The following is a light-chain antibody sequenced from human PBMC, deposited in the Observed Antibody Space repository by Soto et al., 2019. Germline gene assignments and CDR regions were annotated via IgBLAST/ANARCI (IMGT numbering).Light chain of an antibody. CDR3: QQRSNWPPMNT. CDR2: DAS. J-gene: IGKJ2*01. Sequence: EIVLTQSPATLSLSPGERATLSCRASQSVSSYLAWYQQKPGQAPRLLIYDASNRATGIPARFSGSGSGTDFTLTISSLEPEDFAVYYCQQRSNWPPMNTFGQGTKLEIK. V-gene: IGKV3-11*01. CDR1: QSVSSY.